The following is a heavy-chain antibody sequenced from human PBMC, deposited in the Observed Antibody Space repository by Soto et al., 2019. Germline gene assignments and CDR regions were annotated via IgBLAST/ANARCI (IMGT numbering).Heavy chain of an antibody. CDR2: ISYSGTT. Sequence: SETLSLTCTVSGGSISSGNYYWIWIRQPPGKGLEWIGFISYSGTTHYSASLRSRVSISVDTSKNQFSLDLSSVTAADTAVYYCATMGTPVTGLYYFDYWGQG. D-gene: IGHD4-17*01. V-gene: IGHV4-30-4*01. CDR3: ATMGTPVTGLYYFDY. CDR1: GGSISSGNYY. J-gene: IGHJ4*02.